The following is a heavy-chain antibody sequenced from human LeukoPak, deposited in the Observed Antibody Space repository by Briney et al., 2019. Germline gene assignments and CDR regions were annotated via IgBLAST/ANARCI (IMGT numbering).Heavy chain of an antibody. J-gene: IGHJ5*02. D-gene: IGHD5-18*01. Sequence: SETLSLTCTVSGGSISSGSYYWSWIRQPPGKGLEWIGYIYYSGSTNYNPSLKSRVTISVDTSKNQFSLKLSSVTAADTAVYYCARHAPYSYGYSNWFDPWGQGTLVTVSS. CDR2: IYYSGST. CDR3: ARHAPYSYGYSNWFDP. CDR1: GGSISSGSYY. V-gene: IGHV4-61*01.